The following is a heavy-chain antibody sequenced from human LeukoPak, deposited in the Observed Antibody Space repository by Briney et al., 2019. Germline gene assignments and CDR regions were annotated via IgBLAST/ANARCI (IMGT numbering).Heavy chain of an antibody. CDR1: GYSISSGYY. CDR3: ARDLFIYYDSSGLTGY. Sequence: PSETLSLTCTVSGYSISSGYYWGWIRQPPGKGLEWIRSIYHSGSTYYNPSLKSRVTISVDTSKNQFSLKLSSVTAADTAVYYCARDLFIYYDSSGLTGYWGQGTLVTVSS. CDR2: IYHSGST. D-gene: IGHD3-22*01. J-gene: IGHJ4*02. V-gene: IGHV4-38-2*02.